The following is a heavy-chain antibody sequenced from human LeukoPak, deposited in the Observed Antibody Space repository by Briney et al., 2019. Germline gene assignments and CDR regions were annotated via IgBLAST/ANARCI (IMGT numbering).Heavy chain of an antibody. CDR1: GYTFSSYY. CDR2: INPTSGST. D-gene: IGHD3-10*01. CDR3: ARVGVNDY. Sequence: GASVKVSCKASGYTFSSYYLHWVRQAPGQGLEWMGIINPTSGSTSYSQKFQDRVTMTRDTSTSTVYMELSSLRSEDTAVYYCARVGVNDYWGQGTLVTVSS. V-gene: IGHV1-46*01. J-gene: IGHJ4*02.